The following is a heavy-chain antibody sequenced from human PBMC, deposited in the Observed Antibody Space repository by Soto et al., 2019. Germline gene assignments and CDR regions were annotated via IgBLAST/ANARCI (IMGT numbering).Heavy chain of an antibody. CDR1: GGSFSGYY. J-gene: IGHJ6*03. CDR2: INHSGST. CDR3: ARGGGKLRTYYYYYMDV. D-gene: IGHD4-17*01. V-gene: IGHV4-34*01. Sequence: PSETLSLTCAVYGGSFSGYYWSWIRQPPGKGLEWIGEINHSGSTNYNPSLKSRVTISVDTSKNQFSLKLSSVTAADTAVYYCARGGGKLRTYYYYYMDVWGKGTTVTVSS.